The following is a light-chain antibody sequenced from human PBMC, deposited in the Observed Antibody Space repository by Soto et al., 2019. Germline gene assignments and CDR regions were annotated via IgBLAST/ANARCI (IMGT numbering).Light chain of an antibody. CDR3: QHYNNWPPWT. CDR1: QSVSSSY. CDR2: GAS. J-gene: IGKJ1*01. V-gene: IGKV3-20*01. Sequence: EIVLTQSPGTLSLSPGERATLSCRASQSVSSSYLAWYQQKPGQAPRLLIYGASSRATGIPDRFSGSGSGTDFTLTISSLEPEDFAVYYCQHYNNWPPWTLGQGTKVDIK.